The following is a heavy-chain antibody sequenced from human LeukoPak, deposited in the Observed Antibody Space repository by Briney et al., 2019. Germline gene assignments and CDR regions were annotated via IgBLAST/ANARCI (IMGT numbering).Heavy chain of an antibody. Sequence: SQTLSLTCTVSGGSISSGGYYWSWIRQPPGKGLEWIGYIYHSGSTYYNPSLKSRVTISVDRSKNQFSLKLSSVTAADTAVYYCARAYPQAFDIWGQGTMVTVSS. J-gene: IGHJ3*02. CDR1: GGSISSGGYY. CDR3: ARAYPQAFDI. V-gene: IGHV4-30-2*01. CDR2: IYHSGST.